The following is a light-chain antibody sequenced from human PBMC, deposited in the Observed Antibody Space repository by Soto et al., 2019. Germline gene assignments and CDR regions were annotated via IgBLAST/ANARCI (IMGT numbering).Light chain of an antibody. CDR3: QQRSNWPLT. J-gene: IGKJ4*01. V-gene: IGKV3-11*01. CDR1: QSVSDNY. CDR2: DAS. Sequence: EIVLTQSPATLSLSPGERATLSCRASQSVSDNYLAWYQQRPGQAPRLLIYDASSRATGIPARFSGSGSGTDFTLTISSLEPEDFAVYYCQQRSNWPLTLGGGTKVDIK.